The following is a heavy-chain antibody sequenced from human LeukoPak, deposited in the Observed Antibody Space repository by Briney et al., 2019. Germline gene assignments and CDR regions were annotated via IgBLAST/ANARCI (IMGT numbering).Heavy chain of an antibody. V-gene: IGHV3-21*01. Sequence: GGSPRLSCAASGFTFSSYSMNWVRQAPGKGLEWVSSISSSSSYIYYADSVKGRFTISRDNAKNSLYLQMNSLRAEDTAVYYCARDLGGGSYDDYWGQGTLVTVSS. CDR2: ISSSSSYI. CDR1: GFTFSSYS. D-gene: IGHD1-26*01. J-gene: IGHJ4*02. CDR3: ARDLGGGSYDDY.